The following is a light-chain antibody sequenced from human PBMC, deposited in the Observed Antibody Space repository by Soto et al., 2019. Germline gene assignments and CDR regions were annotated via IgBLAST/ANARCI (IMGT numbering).Light chain of an antibody. V-gene: IGKV3-15*01. CDR1: QSISSN. CDR2: GAS. J-gene: IGKJ2*01. CDR3: QQYNSWPMYT. Sequence: EIVMTQSPATLSASPGERVTLSCRASQSISSNLAWYQQKPGQAPWLLIYGASTRATGIPARFSGSGSGTEFTLTISRLQSEDFAVYYCQQYNSWPMYTFGQGTKLEIK.